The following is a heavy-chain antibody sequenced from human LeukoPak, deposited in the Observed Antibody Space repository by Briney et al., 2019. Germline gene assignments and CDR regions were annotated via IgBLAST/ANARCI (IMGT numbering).Heavy chain of an antibody. CDR3: ARDAMPLGAREGEDY. J-gene: IGHJ4*02. D-gene: IGHD1-26*01. CDR1: GFTFSSYS. Sequence: PGGSLRLSCAASGFTFSSYSMNWVRQAPGKGLEWVSSISSSSSYIYYADSVKGRFTISRDNAKNSLYLQMNSLRAEDTAVYYCARDAMPLGAREGEDYWGQGTLVTVSS. V-gene: IGHV3-21*01. CDR2: ISSSSSYI.